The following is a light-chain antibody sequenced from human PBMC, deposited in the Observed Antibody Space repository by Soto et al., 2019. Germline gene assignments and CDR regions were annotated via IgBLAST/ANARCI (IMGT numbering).Light chain of an antibody. CDR2: DAS. CDR1: QSVSSY. V-gene: IGKV3-11*01. Sequence: EIVLTQSPATLSLSPGDRATLSCRASQSVSSYLAWYQQKPGQAPRLLIYDASDRAAGVPARFSGGGSGTDFTLTISSLEPEDFAVYYCQQRSDWDTFGQGTKLEIK. J-gene: IGKJ2*01. CDR3: QQRSDWDT.